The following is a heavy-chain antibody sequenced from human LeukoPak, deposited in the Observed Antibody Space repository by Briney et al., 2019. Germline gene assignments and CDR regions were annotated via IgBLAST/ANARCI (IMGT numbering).Heavy chain of an antibody. Sequence: GGSLRLSCAASGFTFSSYWMSWVRQAPGKGLEWVANIKQDGSEKYYVDSVKGRFTISRDNAKNSLYLQMNSLRAEDTAVYYCARVPMVRGVTGNWFDPWGQGTLVTVSS. CDR3: ARVPMVRGVTGNWFDP. D-gene: IGHD3-10*01. V-gene: IGHV3-7*01. CDR2: IKQDGSEK. CDR1: GFTFSSYW. J-gene: IGHJ5*02.